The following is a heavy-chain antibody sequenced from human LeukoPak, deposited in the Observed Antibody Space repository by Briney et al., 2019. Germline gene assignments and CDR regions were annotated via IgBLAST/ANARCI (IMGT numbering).Heavy chain of an antibody. Sequence: GGSLRLSCAASGFIFNTYWMSWVRQAPGKGLEWVASIKHDGSEQYYVDSVKGRLTISRDSARNSLNLQMDSLRAEDTAVYYCARGHYGLEVWGQGTTVTVSS. CDR3: ARGHYGLEV. CDR2: IKHDGSEQ. CDR1: GFIFNTYW. J-gene: IGHJ6*02. V-gene: IGHV3-7*05.